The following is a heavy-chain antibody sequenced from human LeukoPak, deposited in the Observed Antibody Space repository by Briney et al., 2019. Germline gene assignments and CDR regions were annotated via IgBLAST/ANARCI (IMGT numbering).Heavy chain of an antibody. Sequence: PGGSLRLSCAASGFTFSNAWMSWVRQAPGKGLEWVGRIKSKTDGGTTDYAAPVKGRFTISRDDSKNTLYLQMNSLRAEDTAVYYCARQVAGRPSPFDYWGQGTLVTVSS. V-gene: IGHV3-15*01. J-gene: IGHJ4*02. CDR3: ARQVAGRPSPFDY. D-gene: IGHD6-19*01. CDR2: IKSKTDGGTT. CDR1: GFTFSNAW.